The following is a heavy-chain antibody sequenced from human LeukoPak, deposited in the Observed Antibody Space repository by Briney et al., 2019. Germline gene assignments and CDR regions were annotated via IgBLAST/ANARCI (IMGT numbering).Heavy chain of an antibody. J-gene: IGHJ6*03. Sequence: PGGSLRLSCAASGFTFSNYGMHWVRQAPGKGLEWVANIKQDGSEKYYVDSVKGRFTISRDNAKNSLYLQMNSLRAEDTAVYYCAREGQAWGLYYYYMDVWGKGTTVTVSS. V-gene: IGHV3-7*01. D-gene: IGHD7-27*01. CDR1: GFTFSNYG. CDR3: AREGQAWGLYYYYMDV. CDR2: IKQDGSEK.